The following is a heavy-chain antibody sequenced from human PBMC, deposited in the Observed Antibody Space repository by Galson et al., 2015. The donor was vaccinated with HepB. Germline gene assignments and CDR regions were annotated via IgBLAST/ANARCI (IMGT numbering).Heavy chain of an antibody. CDR3: ARGIAATYYMDV. CDR1: GFTFNTYT. V-gene: IGHV3-21*01. D-gene: IGHD6-13*01. Sequence: SLRLSCAASGFTFNTYTMNWVRQAPGKGLEWVSSISSYSSYIYYADSVKGRFTISRDNAKNSLYLQMNSLRAEDTAVYYCARGIAATYYMDVWGKGTTVTVSS. CDR2: ISSYSSYI. J-gene: IGHJ6*03.